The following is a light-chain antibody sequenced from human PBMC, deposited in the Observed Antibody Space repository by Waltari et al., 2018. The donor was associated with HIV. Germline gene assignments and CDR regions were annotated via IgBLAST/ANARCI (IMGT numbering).Light chain of an antibody. CDR3: SSHVDFIEVM. CDR2: EVS. V-gene: IGLV2-23*02. CDR1: SSDVGSHNF. Sequence: QSALTQPASVFGSPGQSITISCTGSSSDVGSHNFVSWYQQHPGKAPKSIIDEVSERPSGVSIRCSGSKSGNTASLTISGLQAEDEADYYCSSHVDFIEVMFGGGTKLTVL. J-gene: IGLJ3*02.